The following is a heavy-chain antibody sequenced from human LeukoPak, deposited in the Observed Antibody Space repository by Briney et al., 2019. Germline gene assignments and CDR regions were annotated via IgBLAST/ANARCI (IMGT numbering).Heavy chain of an antibody. J-gene: IGHJ4*02. CDR3: ARYYYDSSGYYYDPPVVDY. V-gene: IGHV1-18*01. CDR1: GYTFTSYG. D-gene: IGHD3-22*01. Sequence: ASVTVSCKASGYTFTSYGISWVRQAPGQGLEWMGWISAYNGNTNYAQKLQGRVTMTTDTSTSTAYMELRSLRSDDTAVYYCARYYYDSSGYYYDPPVVDYWGQGTLVSVSS. CDR2: ISAYNGNT.